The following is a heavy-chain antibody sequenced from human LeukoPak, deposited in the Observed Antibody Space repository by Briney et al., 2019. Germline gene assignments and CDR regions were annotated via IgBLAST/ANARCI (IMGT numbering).Heavy chain of an antibody. Sequence: GGSLRLSCAASGFTFNSYWMSWVRQAPGKGLEWVANIKQDGSEKYYVDSVKGRFTISRDNAKNSLYLQMNSLRAEDTAVYYCAREEYYDFWSGPLDAFDIWGQGTMVTVSS. CDR1: GFTFNSYW. D-gene: IGHD3-3*01. CDR3: AREEYYDFWSGPLDAFDI. J-gene: IGHJ3*02. V-gene: IGHV3-7*01. CDR2: IKQDGSEK.